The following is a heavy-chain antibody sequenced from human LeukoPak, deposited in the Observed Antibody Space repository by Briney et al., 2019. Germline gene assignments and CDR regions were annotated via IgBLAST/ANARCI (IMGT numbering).Heavy chain of an antibody. J-gene: IGHJ4*02. V-gene: IGHV1-2*02. D-gene: IGHD6-19*01. Sequence: ASVKVSCKASGYTFTGYYMHWVRQAPGQGLEWMGWINPNSGGTNYAQKFQGRVTMTRDTSISTAYMELSRLRPDDTAVYYCARDGGRRTAVAGNRYWGQGTLVTVSS. CDR2: INPNSGGT. CDR3: ARDGGRRTAVAGNRY. CDR1: GYTFTGYY.